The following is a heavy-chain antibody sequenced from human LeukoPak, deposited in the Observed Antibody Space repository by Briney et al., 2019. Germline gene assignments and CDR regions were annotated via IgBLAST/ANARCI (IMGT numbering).Heavy chain of an antibody. V-gene: IGHV4-59*12. J-gene: IGHJ6*03. CDR1: GDSITDYY. D-gene: IGHD1-14*01. CDR2: ISYSGRA. Sequence: SETLSLTCTVSGDSITDYYWSWIRQPPGKGLEWIGYISYSGRATYNPSVKSRVTISLATSRTRFSLKLSSVTAADTAVYYCARVNHLDYYYMDVWGKGTTVTVSS. CDR3: ARVNHLDYYYMDV.